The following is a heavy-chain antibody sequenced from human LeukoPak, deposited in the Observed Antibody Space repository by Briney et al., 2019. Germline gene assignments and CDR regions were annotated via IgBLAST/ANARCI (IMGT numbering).Heavy chain of an antibody. CDR3: ANGPMITFGGLTEREFDY. D-gene: IGHD3-16*01. CDR2: MSYDERNK. J-gene: IGHJ4*02. CDR1: GFTFSSYG. Sequence: PGGSLRLSCAASGFTFSSYGMHWVRQAPGKGLEWVAFMSYDERNKYYGDSVKGRFTISRDISKNTLYLQMDSLRAEDTAVYYCANGPMITFGGLTEREFDYWGQGTLVTVSS. V-gene: IGHV3-30*18.